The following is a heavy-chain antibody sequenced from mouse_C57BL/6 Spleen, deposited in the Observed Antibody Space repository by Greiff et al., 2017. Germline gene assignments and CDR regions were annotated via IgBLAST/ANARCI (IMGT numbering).Heavy chain of an antibody. CDR2: ISYSGST. CDR3: ARHYYGSSYEAWFAY. CDR1: GYSITSGYD. J-gene: IGHJ3*01. V-gene: IGHV3-1*01. D-gene: IGHD1-1*01. Sequence: EVKLQESGPGMVKPSQSLSLTCTVTGYSITSGYDWHWIRHFPGNKLEWMGYISYSGSTNYNPSLKSRISITHDTSKNHFFLKLNSVTTEDTATYYCARHYYGSSYEAWFAYWGQGTLVTVSA.